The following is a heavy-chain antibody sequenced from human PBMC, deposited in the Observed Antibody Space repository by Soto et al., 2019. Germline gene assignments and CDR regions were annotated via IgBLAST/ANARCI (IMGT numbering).Heavy chain of an antibody. J-gene: IGHJ4*02. CDR2: IKQDGSEK. D-gene: IGHD3-10*01. V-gene: IGHV3-7*03. Sequence: GGSLRLSCAASGFTFSSYWMSWVRQAPGKGLEWVANIKQDGSEKYYVDSVKGRFTISRDNAKNSLYLQMNSLRAEDTAVYYCARELWFGELFPYYFDYWGQGTLVTV. CDR1: GFTFSSYW. CDR3: ARELWFGELFPYYFDY.